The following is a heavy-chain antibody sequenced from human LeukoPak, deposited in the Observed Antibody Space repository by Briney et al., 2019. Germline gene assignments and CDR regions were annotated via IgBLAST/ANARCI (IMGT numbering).Heavy chain of an antibody. J-gene: IGHJ4*02. D-gene: IGHD6-25*01. V-gene: IGHV4-30-2*01. Sequence: SETLSLTCAVSGGSISSGGYSWSWIRQPPGKGLEWIGYIYHSGSTYYNPSLKSRVTISVDRSKNQFSLKLSSVTAADTAMYYCARGPSSGQYVSPLDYWGQGTLVTVSS. CDR2: IYHSGST. CDR1: GGSISSGGYS. CDR3: ARGPSSGQYVSPLDY.